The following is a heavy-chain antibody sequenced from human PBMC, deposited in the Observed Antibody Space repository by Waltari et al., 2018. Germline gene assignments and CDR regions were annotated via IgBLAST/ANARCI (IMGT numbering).Heavy chain of an antibody. J-gene: IGHJ6*03. V-gene: IGHV4-34*01. CDR1: GGSFSGYY. CDR2: SNHSGSP. Sequence: QVQLQQWGAGLLKPSETLSLTCAVYGGSFSGYYWSWIRQPPGKGLEWIGESNHSGSPNYTPSRKSRVTIAVDTAKNQFSLKLRSVTAADTAVYYCARVWTKGYYYYYMDVWGKGTTVTISS. CDR3: ARVWTKGYYYYYMDV. D-gene: IGHD2-21*01.